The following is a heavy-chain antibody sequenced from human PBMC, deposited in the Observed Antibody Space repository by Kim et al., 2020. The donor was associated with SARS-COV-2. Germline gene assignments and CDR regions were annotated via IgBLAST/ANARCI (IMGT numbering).Heavy chain of an antibody. CDR1: GYSFTSYW. D-gene: IGHD6-6*01. CDR2: IDPSDSYT. Sequence: GESLKISCKGSGYSFTSYWISWVRQMPGKGLEWMGRIDPSDSYTNYSPSFQGHVTISADKSISTAYLQWSSLKASDTAMYYCARHHHIAAQIDYFDYWGQGTLVTVSS. V-gene: IGHV5-10-1*01. J-gene: IGHJ4*02. CDR3: ARHHHIAAQIDYFDY.